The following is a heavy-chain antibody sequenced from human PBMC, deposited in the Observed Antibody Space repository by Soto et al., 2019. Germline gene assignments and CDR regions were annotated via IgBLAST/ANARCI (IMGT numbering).Heavy chain of an antibody. Sequence: GGSLRLSCAASGFTFRNFAMNWVRQAPGKGLEWVSGISVSGGTTYYADSVRGRFTVSRDNSKNSVFLQMNSLRAEDTAVYFCAKGLYYYDSSGYRLFDYWGQGTLVTVSS. CDR1: GFTFRNFA. CDR2: ISVSGGTT. V-gene: IGHV3-23*01. CDR3: AKGLYYYDSSGYRLFDY. D-gene: IGHD3-22*01. J-gene: IGHJ4*02.